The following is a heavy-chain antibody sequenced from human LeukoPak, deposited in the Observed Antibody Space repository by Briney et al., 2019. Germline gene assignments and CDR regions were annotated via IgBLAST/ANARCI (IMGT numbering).Heavy chain of an antibody. CDR2: TRNRINGYTT. V-gene: IGHV3-72*01. Sequence: GGSLRLSCAASGFTFSDHYMDWVRQAPGRGLEWIGRTRNRINGYTTEYAASVRGRFTVLRDDSKNSLYLQMNSLKIEDTAVYFCVTRWGQGTMVTVSS. CDR1: GFTFSDHY. CDR3: VTR. J-gene: IGHJ3*01.